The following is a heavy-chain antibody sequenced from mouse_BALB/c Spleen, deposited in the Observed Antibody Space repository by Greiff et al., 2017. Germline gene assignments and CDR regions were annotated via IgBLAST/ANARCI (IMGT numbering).Heavy chain of an antibody. CDR3: ARAYYRYAHAMDY. CDR1: GFSLTSYG. Sequence: VKLMESGPGLVQPSQSLSITCTVSGFSLTSYGVHWVRQSPGKGLEWLGVIWSGGSTDYNAAFISRLSISKDNSKSQVFFKMNSLQANDTAIYYCARAYYRYAHAMDYWGQGTSVTVSS. D-gene: IGHD2-14*01. J-gene: IGHJ4*01. V-gene: IGHV2-2*02. CDR2: IWSGGST.